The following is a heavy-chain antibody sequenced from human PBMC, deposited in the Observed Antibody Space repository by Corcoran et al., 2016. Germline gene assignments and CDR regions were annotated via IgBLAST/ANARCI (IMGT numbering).Heavy chain of an antibody. J-gene: IGHJ4*02. CDR1: GFTFSSYG. D-gene: IGHD4-17*01. Sequence: QVQLVESGGGVVQPGRSLRLSCAASGFTFSSYGMHWVRQAPGKGLEWVAVISYDGSNKYYADSVKGRFTISRDNSKNTLYLQMNSLRAEATAVYYCAKDLGGTTVTTDNWGQGTLVTVSS. V-gene: IGHV3-30*18. CDR2: ISYDGSNK. CDR3: AKDLGGTTVTTDN.